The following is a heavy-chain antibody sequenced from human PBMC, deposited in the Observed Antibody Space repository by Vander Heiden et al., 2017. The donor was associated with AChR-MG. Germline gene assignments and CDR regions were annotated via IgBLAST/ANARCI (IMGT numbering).Heavy chain of an antibody. J-gene: IGHJ6*02. CDR3: ARGGSYPYFDYGMDV. CDR2: IWYDGSNK. CDR1: GFTFSSYG. Sequence: QVQLVESGGGVVQPGRSLRLSCAASGFTFSSYGMHWVRQAPGKGLEWVAVIWYDGSNKYYADSVKGRFTISRDNSKNTLYLQMNSLRAEDTAVYYCARGGSYPYFDYGMDVWGQGTTVTVSS. D-gene: IGHD2-15*01. V-gene: IGHV3-33*01.